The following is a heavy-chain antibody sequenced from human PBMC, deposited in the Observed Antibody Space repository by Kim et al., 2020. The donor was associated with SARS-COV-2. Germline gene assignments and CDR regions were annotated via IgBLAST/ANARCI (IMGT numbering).Heavy chain of an antibody. Sequence: SQTLSLTCAISGDSVSSNSAAWNWIRQSPSRGLEWLGRTYYRSKWYNDYAVSVKSRITINPDTSKNQFSLQLNSVTPEDTAVYYCARNRPLLVVRGVRYYYYGMDVWGQGTTVTVSS. D-gene: IGHD3-10*01. J-gene: IGHJ6*02. CDR2: TYYRSKWYN. CDR1: GDSVSSNSAA. V-gene: IGHV6-1*01. CDR3: ARNRPLLVVRGVRYYYYGMDV.